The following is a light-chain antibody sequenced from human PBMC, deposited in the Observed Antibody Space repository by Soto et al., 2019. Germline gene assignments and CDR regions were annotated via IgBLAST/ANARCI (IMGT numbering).Light chain of an antibody. Sequence: EIVMTQSPATVSVSPGDRVTLSCRASRTVHSNVAWYQHKPGQAPRLLIYGASFRATGMPARFSGSGFGTEFTLTISSLQSEDFAVYYCQQRGNWPPITFGQGTRLEIK. CDR1: RTVHSN. CDR3: QQRGNWPPIT. CDR2: GAS. J-gene: IGKJ5*01. V-gene: IGKV3-15*01.